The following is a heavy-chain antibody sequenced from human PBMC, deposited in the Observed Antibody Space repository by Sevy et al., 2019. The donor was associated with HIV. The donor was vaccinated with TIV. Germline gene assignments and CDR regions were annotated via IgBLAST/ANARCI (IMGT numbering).Heavy chain of an antibody. D-gene: IGHD1-26*01. J-gene: IGHJ3*02. Sequence: GGSLRLSCAASGFTVSSNYMSWVRQAPGKGLEWVSVIYSGGSTYYADSVKGRFTISRDNSKNTLYLQMNSLRAADTAVYYCAAPGPRGTGAFDIWGQGTMVTVSS. CDR2: IYSGGST. CDR1: GFTVSSNY. V-gene: IGHV3-66*02. CDR3: AAPGPRGTGAFDI.